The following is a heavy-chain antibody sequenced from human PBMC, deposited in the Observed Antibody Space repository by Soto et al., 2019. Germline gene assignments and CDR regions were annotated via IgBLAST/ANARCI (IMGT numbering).Heavy chain of an antibody. CDR2: ISYDGSNK. J-gene: IGHJ5*02. Sequence: WGSLRLSCAASGFTFSSYGMHWVRQAPGKGLEWVAVISYDGSNKYYADSVKGRFTISRDNSKNTLYLQMNSLRAEDTAVYYCAKDRGLQIGYNWFDPWGQGTLVTVSS. CDR1: GFTFSSYG. V-gene: IGHV3-30*18. CDR3: AKDRGLQIGYNWFDP. D-gene: IGHD4-4*01.